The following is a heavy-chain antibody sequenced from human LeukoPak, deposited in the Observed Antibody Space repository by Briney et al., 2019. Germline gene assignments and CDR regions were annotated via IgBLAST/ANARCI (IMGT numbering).Heavy chain of an antibody. Sequence: GGSLRLSCAASGYTFSSYAMSWVRQAPGKGLEWVSAISGSGGSTYYADSVKGRFTISRDNSKNTLYLQMNSLRAEDTAVYYCARGYPYCSGGSCYLDYWGQGTLVTVSS. CDR3: ARGYPYCSGGSCYLDY. V-gene: IGHV3-23*01. D-gene: IGHD2-15*01. CDR2: ISGSGGST. CDR1: GYTFSSYA. J-gene: IGHJ4*02.